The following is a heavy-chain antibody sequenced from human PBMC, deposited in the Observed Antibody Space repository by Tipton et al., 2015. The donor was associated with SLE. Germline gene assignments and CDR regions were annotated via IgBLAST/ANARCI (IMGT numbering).Heavy chain of an antibody. J-gene: IGHJ6*03. CDR3: ARAPGLDRDYQYYYYMDV. V-gene: IGHV4-34*01. D-gene: IGHD5-12*01. CDR1: GGSFSGYY. CDR2: INHSGGT. Sequence: LRLSCAVYGGSFSGYYWSWIRQPPGKGLEWIGEINHSGGTNYNPSLRSRVTISVDTSKNQFSLKLSSVTAADTAVYYCARAPGLDRDYQYYYYMDVWRKGTTVTVSS.